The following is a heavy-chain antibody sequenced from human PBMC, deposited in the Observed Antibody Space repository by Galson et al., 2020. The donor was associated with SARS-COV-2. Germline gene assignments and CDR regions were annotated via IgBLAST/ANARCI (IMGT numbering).Heavy chain of an antibody. Sequence: ASVKVSCKVSGYTLTELSMHWVRQAPGKGLEWMGGFDPEDGETIYAQKFQGRVTMTEDTSTDTAYMELSSLRSEDTAVYYCATVGVSSNPGARYYYYGMDVWGQGTTVTVSS. J-gene: IGHJ6*02. CDR3: ATVGVSSNPGARYYYYGMDV. D-gene: IGHD4-4*01. CDR2: FDPEDGET. V-gene: IGHV1-24*01. CDR1: GYTLTELS.